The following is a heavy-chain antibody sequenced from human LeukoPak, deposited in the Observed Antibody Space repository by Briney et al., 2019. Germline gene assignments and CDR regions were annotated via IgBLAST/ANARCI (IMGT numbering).Heavy chain of an antibody. CDR2: IWSGGGT. J-gene: IGHJ5*02. CDR1: GFSVWSNY. CDR3: AGDPDP. V-gene: IGHV3-66*01. Sequence: GGSPRLSCAASGFSVWSNYMSWVRQAPGKGLEWVSVIWSGGGTYYADSVKGRFTISRDNSRNTVYLQMNSLRAEDTAVYYCAGDPDPWGQGTLVTVSS.